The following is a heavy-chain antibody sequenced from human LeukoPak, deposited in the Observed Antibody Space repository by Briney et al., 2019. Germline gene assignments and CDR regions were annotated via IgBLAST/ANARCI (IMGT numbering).Heavy chain of an antibody. Sequence: GGSLRLSCVASGFTLDDYALHWVRQAPGKGLEWISLISGDGDNTYYADSVKGRFTISRDNSKNSLYLQMNRLRTEDTALYYCTRDNHHYGDYDYRGQGTLVTVSS. D-gene: IGHD4-17*01. CDR3: TRDNHHYGDYDY. CDR2: ISGDGDNT. V-gene: IGHV3-43*02. J-gene: IGHJ4*02. CDR1: GFTLDDYA.